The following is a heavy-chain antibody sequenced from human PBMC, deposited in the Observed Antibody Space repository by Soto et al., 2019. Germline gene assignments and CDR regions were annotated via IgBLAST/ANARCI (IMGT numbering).Heavy chain of an antibody. J-gene: IGHJ2*01. V-gene: IGHV4-38-2*02. CDR1: GYSITSGYY. CDR3: ARAPRSYSNYLGYFDL. D-gene: IGHD4-4*01. Sequence: SETLSLTCTVSGYSITSGYYWGWIRQPPGKGLEWIGSIFHSGSTYYNPSLKSRVTISVDTSKNQFSLKLSSVTAADTAVYYCARAPRSYSNYLGYFDLWGRGTLVTVYS. CDR2: IFHSGST.